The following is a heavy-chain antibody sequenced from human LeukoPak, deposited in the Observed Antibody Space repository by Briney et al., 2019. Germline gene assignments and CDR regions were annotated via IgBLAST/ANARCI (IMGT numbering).Heavy chain of an antibody. D-gene: IGHD4-17*01. Sequence: GGSLRLSCAASGFTFSSYAMSWVRQAPGKGLEWVSSISSSSSYIYYADSVKGRFTISRDNAKNSLYLQMNSLRAEDTAVYYCAREATVTTYNWFDPWGQGTLVTVSS. V-gene: IGHV3-21*01. J-gene: IGHJ5*02. CDR1: GFTFSSYA. CDR3: AREATVTTYNWFDP. CDR2: ISSSSSYI.